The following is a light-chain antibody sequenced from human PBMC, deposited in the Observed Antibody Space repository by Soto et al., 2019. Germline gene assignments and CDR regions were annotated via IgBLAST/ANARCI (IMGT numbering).Light chain of an antibody. V-gene: IGKV3-15*01. J-gene: IGKJ4*01. CDR3: QQYNYWPPWT. CDR2: GAS. CDR1: QSVSSN. Sequence: EIVMTQSPATLSVSPGERATLSCRASQSVSSNLAWYQQKPGQAPRLLIYGASTRATGIPARFSGSGSGTEFTLTISSLQSEDFAVYYCQQYNYWPPWTFGGGTKVEIK.